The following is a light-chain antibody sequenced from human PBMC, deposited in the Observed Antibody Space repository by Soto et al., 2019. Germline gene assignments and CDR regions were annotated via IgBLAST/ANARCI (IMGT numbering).Light chain of an antibody. J-gene: IGKJ1*01. Sequence: DIQMTQSPSTLSASVGDRVTITCRASQTIGTWLAWYQQKPGKAPNLLIYKASSLQRGVPSRFSGSGSGTEFTLTISSLQPDAFATYYCHQYSAYWTFGQGTKVEIK. CDR1: QTIGTW. CDR3: HQYSAYWT. V-gene: IGKV1-5*03. CDR2: KAS.